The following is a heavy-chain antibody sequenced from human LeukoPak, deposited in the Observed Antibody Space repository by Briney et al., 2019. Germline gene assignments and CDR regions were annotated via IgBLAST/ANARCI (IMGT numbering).Heavy chain of an antibody. V-gene: IGHV1-69*13. J-gene: IGHJ4*02. D-gene: IGHD6-13*01. CDR3: ARSGGFGSSWFYYFDY. Sequence: SVKVSCTASGGTFSSYAISWVRQAPGQGLEWMGGIIPIFGTANYAQKFQGRVTITADESTSTAYMELSSLRSEDTAVYYCARSGGFGSSWFYYFDYWGQGTLVTVSS. CDR2: IIPIFGTA. CDR1: GGTFSSYA.